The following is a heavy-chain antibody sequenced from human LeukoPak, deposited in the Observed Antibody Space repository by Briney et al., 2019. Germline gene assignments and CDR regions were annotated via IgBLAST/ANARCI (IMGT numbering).Heavy chain of an antibody. D-gene: IGHD6-19*01. CDR2: IKQAGSEN. J-gene: IGHJ2*01. CDR1: GFIFSSYW. Sequence: PGGSLRLSCAASGFIFSSYWMTWVRQAPGKGLEWVANIKQAGSENSYVDSVKGRFTISRDNAKNSLYLQINSLRAEDTAVYYCARAPPGGIYSSGWEYWYFDLWGRGTLVTVSS. CDR3: ARAPPGGIYSSGWEYWYFDL. V-gene: IGHV3-7*01.